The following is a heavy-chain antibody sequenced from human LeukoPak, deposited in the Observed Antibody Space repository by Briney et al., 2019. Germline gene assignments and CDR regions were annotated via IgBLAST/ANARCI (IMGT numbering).Heavy chain of an antibody. CDR3: ARAPMVRGVIVWFDP. Sequence: ASVKVSCKASGYTFTGYYMHWVRQAPGQGLEWMGWINPNSGGTNYAQKFQGRVTMTRDTSISTAYMELSRLRSDDTAMYYCARAPMVRGVIVWFDPWGQGTLVTVSS. CDR2: INPNSGGT. V-gene: IGHV1-2*02. J-gene: IGHJ5*02. CDR1: GYTFTGYY. D-gene: IGHD3-10*01.